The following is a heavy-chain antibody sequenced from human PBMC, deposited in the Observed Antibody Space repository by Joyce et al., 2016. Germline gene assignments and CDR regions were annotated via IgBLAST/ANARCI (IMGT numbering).Heavy chain of an antibody. J-gene: IGHJ4*02. CDR3: ATELGWDLQIDH. CDR1: GLPFSNAW. D-gene: IGHD1-26*01. CDR2: IKSKTDGGT. V-gene: IGHV3-15*01. Sequence: EVQLVESGGGLVKPGGSLRISCAASGLPFSNAWMRWARQAPGKGLEWVGRIKSKTDGGTDYAAPVKGRFTISRDDSKNTLYLQMNGLKTEDTAIYYCATELGWDLQIDHWGQGTLVTVSS.